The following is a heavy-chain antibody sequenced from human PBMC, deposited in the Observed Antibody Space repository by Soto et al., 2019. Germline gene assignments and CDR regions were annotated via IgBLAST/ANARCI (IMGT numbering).Heavy chain of an antibody. D-gene: IGHD6-6*01. CDR1: GFTVSSNY. CDR2: IYSGGST. Sequence: EVQLVESGGGLIQPGGSLRLSCAASGFTVSSNYMSWVRQAPGKGLEWVSVIYSGGSTYYADSVKGRITISRDNAKNTLYPQMNSLRAQDTAVYYCASHRRRPTGFHYSGQGTLVTVSS. CDR3: ASHRRRPTGFHY. J-gene: IGHJ4*02. V-gene: IGHV3-53*01.